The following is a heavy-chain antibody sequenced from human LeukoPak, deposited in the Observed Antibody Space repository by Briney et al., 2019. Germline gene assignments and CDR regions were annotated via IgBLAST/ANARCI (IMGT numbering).Heavy chain of an antibody. D-gene: IGHD3-3*01. CDR2: INPNSDGT. CDR3: ARIATDFWSGYSW. CDR1: GYTFTGYY. Sequence: ASVKVSCKASGYTFTGYYMHWVRQAPGQGLEWMGWINPNSDGTNYAQKFQGRVTMTRDTSISTAYMELSRLRSDDTAVYYCARIATDFWSGYSWWGQGTLVTVSS. V-gene: IGHV1-2*02. J-gene: IGHJ4*02.